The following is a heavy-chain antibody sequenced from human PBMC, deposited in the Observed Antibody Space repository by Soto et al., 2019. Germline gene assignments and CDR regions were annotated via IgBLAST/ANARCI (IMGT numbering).Heavy chain of an antibody. Sequence: QVQLVQSGAEVKKPGSSVKVSCKASGGTFNSYTIHWVRQAPGQGLEWMGGIIPIFGTANYAQKFQGRVTISADESTSIAYMELSSLTSDDTAVYYCARELGGTGYYIWYLDLWGRGTRVTVSS. CDR2: IIPIFGTA. D-gene: IGHD3-9*01. V-gene: IGHV1-69*01. J-gene: IGHJ2*01. CDR1: GGTFNSYT. CDR3: ARELGGTGYYIWYLDL.